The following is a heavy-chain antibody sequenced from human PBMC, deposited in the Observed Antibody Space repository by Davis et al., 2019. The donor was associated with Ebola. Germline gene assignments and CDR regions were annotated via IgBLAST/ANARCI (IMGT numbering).Heavy chain of an antibody. D-gene: IGHD3-3*01. Sequence: GESLKISCAASGFTFSSYWMSWVRQAPGKGLEWVANIKQDGSEKYYVDSVKGRFTIDRDNAKNSVYLQMNSLRVEDTAVYYCARDMTYYEFWSGHYTLVDYWGQGTLVTVSS. CDR2: IKQDGSEK. CDR1: GFTFSSYW. CDR3: ARDMTYYEFWSGHYTLVDY. V-gene: IGHV3-7*01. J-gene: IGHJ4*02.